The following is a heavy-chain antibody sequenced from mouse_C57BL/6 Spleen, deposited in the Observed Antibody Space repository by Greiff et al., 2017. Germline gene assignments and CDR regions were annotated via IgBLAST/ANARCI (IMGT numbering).Heavy chain of an antibody. CDR2: IWSDGST. D-gene: IGHD2-3*01. J-gene: IGHJ4*01. CDR3: ARDGYYYYYAMDY. CDR1: GFSLTSYG. V-gene: IGHV2-6*03. Sequence: VKLQESGPGLVAPSQSLSITCTVSGFSLTSYGVHWVRQPPGKGLEWLVVIWSDGSTTYNSALKSRLSISKDNSKSQVFLKMNSLQTDDTAMYYCARDGYYYYYAMDYWGQGTSVTVSS.